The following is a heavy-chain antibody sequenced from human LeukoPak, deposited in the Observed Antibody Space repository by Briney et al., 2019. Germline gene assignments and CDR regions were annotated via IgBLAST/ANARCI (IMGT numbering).Heavy chain of an antibody. D-gene: IGHD1-14*01. CDR1: GGSISSYY. V-gene: IGHV4-59*01. J-gene: IGHJ4*02. CDR3: ARCQYNSSPDI. CDR2: IYYSGST. Sequence: SETLSLTCTVSGGSISSYYWSWIRQPPGKGLEWIGYIYYSGSTNYNPSLKSRVTISVDTSKNQFSLKLSSVTAADTAVYYCARCQYNSSPDIWGQGTLVTVSS.